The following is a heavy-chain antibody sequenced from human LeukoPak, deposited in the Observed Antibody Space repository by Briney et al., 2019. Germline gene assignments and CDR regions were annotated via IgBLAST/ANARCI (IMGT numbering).Heavy chain of an antibody. J-gene: IGHJ4*01. CDR2: ISSSATTT. D-gene: IGHD1-7*01. CDR3: ARANNWNYPYYFDY. Sequence: GGSLRLSCAASGFTFHDYYMSWIRQAPGKGLEWVSYISSSATTTYYADSVKGRFTISRDNTKKSLYLQLTSLRAEDTAVYYCARANNWNYPYYFDYWGHGTPVTVSS. CDR1: GFTFHDYY. V-gene: IGHV3-11*01.